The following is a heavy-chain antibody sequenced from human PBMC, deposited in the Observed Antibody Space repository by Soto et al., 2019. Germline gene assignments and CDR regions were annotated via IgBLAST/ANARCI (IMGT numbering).Heavy chain of an antibody. D-gene: IGHD3-3*02. J-gene: IGHJ6*02. Sequence: GGSLRLSCAVSGFTFSNYWMSWVRQTPGKGLEWVANIKKDGSEKYYVDSVKGRFIISRDNGKKSLYLQMNDLRAEDTAVYYCAAILGMDVWGQGTTVTVSS. CDR1: GFTFSNYW. CDR3: AAILGMDV. CDR2: IKKDGSEK. V-gene: IGHV3-7*05.